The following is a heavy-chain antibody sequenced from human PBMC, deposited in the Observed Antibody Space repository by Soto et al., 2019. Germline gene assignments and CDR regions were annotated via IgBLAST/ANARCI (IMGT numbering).Heavy chain of an antibody. CDR1: GYTFTSYG. CDR2: IRAYNGNT. V-gene: IGHV1-18*01. CDR3: AREYQLLDWSDP. J-gene: IGHJ5*02. Sequence: ASVKVSCKASGYTFTSYGISWVRQAPGQGLEWMGWIRAYNGNTNYAQKLQGRVTMTTDTSTSTAYMELRSLRSDDTAVYYCAREYQLLDWSDPWGQGTLVTVSS. D-gene: IGHD2-2*01.